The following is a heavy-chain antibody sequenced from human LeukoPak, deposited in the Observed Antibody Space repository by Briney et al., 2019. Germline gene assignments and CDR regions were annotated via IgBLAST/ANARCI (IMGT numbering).Heavy chain of an antibody. CDR3: AREGDYYDSSRNLGF. CDR1: GGTFNNYA. J-gene: IGHJ4*02. D-gene: IGHD3-22*01. CDR2: IIPIFGSA. Sequence: ASVKVSCKASGGTFNNYAISWVRQAPGQGLEWMGGIIPIFGSANYAQKFQGRVTITADESTSTAYMELSSLRFEDTAVYYCAREGDYYDSSRNLGFWGQGTLVTVSS. V-gene: IGHV1-69*13.